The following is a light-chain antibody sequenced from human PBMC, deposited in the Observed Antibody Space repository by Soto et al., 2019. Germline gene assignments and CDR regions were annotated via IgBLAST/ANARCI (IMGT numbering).Light chain of an antibody. V-gene: IGKV3-15*01. CDR1: QSVDSN. J-gene: IGKJ4*01. CDR2: GAS. CDR3: QHYTNRTHT. Sequence: TLSVSPGERATLSCRASQSVDSNLAWYQQKPGQAPRLLIYGASTRATGIPARFSGSGSGTEYTLTISSLQSEDFALYFCQHYTNRTHTFGGWTKEEIK.